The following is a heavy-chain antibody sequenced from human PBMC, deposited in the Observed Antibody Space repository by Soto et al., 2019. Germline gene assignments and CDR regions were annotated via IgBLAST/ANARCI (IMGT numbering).Heavy chain of an antibody. CDR2: IMPVFPTP. Sequence: QVQLVQSGAEVKKPGSSVKVSCKTSGGTFRTSAISWARQAPGQGLEWVGGIMPVFPTPDYAQKFQGRVTITADKSTGAAYMELSSLRSEDTAVYYCARDKDRPQLGGNSCYNMDVWGQGTAVTVSS. CDR3: ARDKDRPQLGGNSCYNMDV. V-gene: IGHV1-69*14. D-gene: IGHD3-3*02. CDR1: GGTFRTSA. J-gene: IGHJ6*01.